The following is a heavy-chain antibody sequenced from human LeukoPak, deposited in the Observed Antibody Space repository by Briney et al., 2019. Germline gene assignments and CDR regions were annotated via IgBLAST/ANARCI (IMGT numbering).Heavy chain of an antibody. CDR3: ARGSYAEGIAFY. CDR1: GFTFSSYA. CDR2: ISGSGGST. D-gene: IGHD3-16*01. V-gene: IGHV3-23*01. J-gene: IGHJ4*02. Sequence: GGSLRLSCAASGFTFSSYAMSWVRQAPGKGLEWVSAISGSGGSTYYADSVKGRFTISRDNSKNTLYLQMNSLRAEDTAVYYCARGSYAEGIAFYWGQGTLVTVSS.